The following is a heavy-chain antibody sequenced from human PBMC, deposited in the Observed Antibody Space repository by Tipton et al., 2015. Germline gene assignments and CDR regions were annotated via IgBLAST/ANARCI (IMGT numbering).Heavy chain of an antibody. V-gene: IGHV4-61*02. CDR2: IYTSGST. CDR3: ARESLLAYYFDY. CDR1: GGSISRTNYY. D-gene: IGHD2/OR15-2a*01. Sequence: LRLSCTVSGGSISRTNYYWSWIRQPAGKGLEWIGRIYTSGSTNYNPSHKSRVTMSVDTSKNQFSLKLSSVTAADTAVYYCARESLLAYYFDYWGQGTLVTVSS. J-gene: IGHJ4*02.